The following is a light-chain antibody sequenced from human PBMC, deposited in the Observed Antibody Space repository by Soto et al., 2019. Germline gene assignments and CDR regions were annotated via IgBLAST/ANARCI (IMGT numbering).Light chain of an antibody. V-gene: IGKV3-15*01. J-gene: IGKJ4*01. CDR3: QQYNNWA. CDR1: QSVSSN. Sequence: EIVMTQSPATLSVSPGERATLSCRASQSVSSNLAWYQQKPGQAPRILIYGASTRATGIPARFSGSGSGTEFTLTISSLQSEDFAVYYCQQYNNWAFGGGTKVEIK. CDR2: GAS.